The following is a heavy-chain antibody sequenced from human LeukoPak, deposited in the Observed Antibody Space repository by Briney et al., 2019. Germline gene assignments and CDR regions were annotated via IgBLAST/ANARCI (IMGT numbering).Heavy chain of an antibody. J-gene: IGHJ4*02. CDR2: VAHSGVT. D-gene: IGHD3-9*01. CDR1: GGSITTYS. CDR3: ARWDDNDWAFGS. V-gene: IGHV4-59*08. Sequence: SETLSLTCIVSGGSITTYSWNWIRQSPGKGLEWVGFVAHSGVTSYTSSLKSRVTISIDRSKNQLSLKLTSVTASDTAVYYCARWDDNDWAFGSWGPGTLVIVSS.